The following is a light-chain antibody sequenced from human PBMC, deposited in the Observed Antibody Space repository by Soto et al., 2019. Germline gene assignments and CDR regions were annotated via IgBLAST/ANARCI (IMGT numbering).Light chain of an antibody. CDR3: SSFTTSSTLV. J-gene: IGLJ2*01. CDR2: DVS. V-gene: IGLV2-14*01. Sequence: QSALTQPASVSGSPGQSITISCTGTSSDVGGYNFVSWYQQHPGKAPKLMIYDVSNRPSGVSTRFSGSKSGNTASLTISGLQAEDEADYYCSSFTTSSTLVFGGGTKVIVL. CDR1: SSDVGGYNF.